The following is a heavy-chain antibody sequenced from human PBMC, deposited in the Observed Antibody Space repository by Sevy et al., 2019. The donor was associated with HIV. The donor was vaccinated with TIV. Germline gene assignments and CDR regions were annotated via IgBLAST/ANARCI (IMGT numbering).Heavy chain of an antibody. Sequence: GGSLRLSCTASGFTFGDYAMSWFRQAPGKGLEWVGFIRSKAYGGTTEYAASVKGRFTISRDDSKSIAYLQMNSLKTEDTAVYYCTRGRYLGIAAASDYWGQGTLVTVSS. J-gene: IGHJ4*02. V-gene: IGHV3-49*03. CDR1: GFTFGDYA. CDR2: IRSKAYGGTT. CDR3: TRGRYLGIAAASDY. D-gene: IGHD6-13*01.